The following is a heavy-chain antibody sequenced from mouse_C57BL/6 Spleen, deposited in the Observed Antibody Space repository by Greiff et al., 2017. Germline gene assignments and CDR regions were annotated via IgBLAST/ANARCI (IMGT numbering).Heavy chain of an antibody. CDR3: TAYYGSSRFAY. Sequence: EVQLLQSGAELVRPGASVKLSCPASGFNIKDDYMHWVKQRPEQGLEWIGWIDPENGDTEYASKFQGQVTITADTSSNTAYLQLSSLTSEDTAVYYCTAYYGSSRFAYWGQGTLVTVSA. J-gene: IGHJ3*01. V-gene: IGHV14-4*01. CDR1: GFNIKDDY. CDR2: IDPENGDT. D-gene: IGHD1-1*01.